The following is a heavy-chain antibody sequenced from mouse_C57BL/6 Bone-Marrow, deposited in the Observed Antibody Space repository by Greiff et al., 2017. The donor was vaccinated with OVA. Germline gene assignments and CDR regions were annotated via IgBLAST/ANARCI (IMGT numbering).Heavy chain of an antibody. Sequence: VQLQQSGAELVRPGASVTLSCKASGYTFTDYEMHWVKQTPVHGLEWIGAIDPETGGTAYNQKFKGKAILTADKSSSTAYMELRSLTSEDSAVYYCTRFGSPYWCFDVWGTGTTATVSA. D-gene: IGHD1-1*01. CDR3: TRFGSPYWCFDV. CDR2: IDPETGGT. V-gene: IGHV1-15*01. CDR1: GYTFTDYE. J-gene: IGHJ1*03.